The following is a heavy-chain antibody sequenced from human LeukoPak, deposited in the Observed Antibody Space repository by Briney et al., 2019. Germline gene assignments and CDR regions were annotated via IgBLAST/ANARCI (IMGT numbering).Heavy chain of an antibody. CDR3: ARGPPNWGYDY. J-gene: IGHJ4*02. D-gene: IGHD7-27*01. CDR1: GGSISSYY. Sequence: PSETLSLTCTVSGGSISSYYWSWIRQPPGKGLEWIGYIYYSGSTNYNPSLKSRVTISVDTSKNQFSLKLGSVTAADTAVYYCARGPPNWGYDYWGPGTLVTVSS. V-gene: IGHV4-59*01. CDR2: IYYSGST.